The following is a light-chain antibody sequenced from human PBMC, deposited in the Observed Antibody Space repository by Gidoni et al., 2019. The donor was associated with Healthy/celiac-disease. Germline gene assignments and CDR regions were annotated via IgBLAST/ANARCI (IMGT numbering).Light chain of an antibody. CDR1: QGISSY. Sequence: DNQFTQSPSSLSASVGERVTITCRASQGISSYLNWYQQKPGKAPKLLIYAASSRQSGVPSRFSGSGSGTDFTLTISSLQPEDFATYYGQQCYSTITFGGGTKVEIK. V-gene: IGKV1-39*01. CDR3: QQCYSTIT. CDR2: AAS. J-gene: IGKJ4*02.